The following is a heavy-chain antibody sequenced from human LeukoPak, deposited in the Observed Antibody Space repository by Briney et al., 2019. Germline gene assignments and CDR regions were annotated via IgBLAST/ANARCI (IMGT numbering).Heavy chain of an antibody. D-gene: IGHD3-3*01. J-gene: IGHJ4*02. CDR2: IYYSGST. V-gene: IGHV4-39*01. Sequence: KPSETLSLTCTVSSGSISISNYYWGWIRQPPGKGLEWIGSIYYSGSTYYNPSLKSRVTISVDRSKNQFSLKLSSVTAADTAVYYCARRPAISGVVIQYYFDYWGQGTLVTVSS. CDR1: SGSISISNYY. CDR3: ARRPAISGVVIQYYFDY.